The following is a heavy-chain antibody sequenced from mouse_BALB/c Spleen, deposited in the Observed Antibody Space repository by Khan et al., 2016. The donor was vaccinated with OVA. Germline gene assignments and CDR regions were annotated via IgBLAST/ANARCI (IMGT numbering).Heavy chain of an antibody. J-gene: IGHJ3*01. Sequence: QIQLVQSGAELARPGASVKMSCKASGYTFTSYTMHWVKQRPGQGLEWIGYINPSSGYTNYNQKFKDKATLTADKSSSTAYMQLSSLTSEDSAAYYIAREGAYYWNDGWLDYWDQGTLVTVSA. V-gene: IGHV1-4*01. CDR3: AREGAYYWNDGWLDY. CDR1: GYTFTSYT. D-gene: IGHD2-14*01. CDR2: INPSSGYT.